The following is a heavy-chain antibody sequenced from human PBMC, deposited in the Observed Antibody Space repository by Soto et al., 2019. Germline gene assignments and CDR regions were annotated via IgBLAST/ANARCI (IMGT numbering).Heavy chain of an antibody. J-gene: IGHJ6*02. CDR2: IIPIFGTA. CDR3: ARDRWNDLAGGMDV. D-gene: IGHD1-1*01. CDR1: GGTFSSYA. V-gene: IGHV1-69*13. Sequence: SVKVSCKASGGTFSSYAISWVRQAPGQGLEWMGGIIPIFGTANYAQKFQGRVTITADESTSTAYMELSSLRSEDTAVYYCARDRWNDLAGGMDVWGQGTTVTVSS.